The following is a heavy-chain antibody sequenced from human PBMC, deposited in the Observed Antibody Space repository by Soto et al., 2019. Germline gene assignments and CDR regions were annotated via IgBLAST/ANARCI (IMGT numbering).Heavy chain of an antibody. D-gene: IGHD3-10*01. J-gene: IGHJ5*02. Sequence: EVQLLESGGGLVQPGGSLRLSCAASGFTFSSYAMSWVRQAPGKGLEWVSAISGSGGSTYYADSVKGRFTISRDNSKNTLSLQMNRQRAEDTAVYYCAKDFFADPMVRGRPAHYSWFATWGQGTLVTVSS. CDR3: AKDFFADPMVRGRPAHYSWFAT. CDR1: GFTFSSYA. V-gene: IGHV3-23*01. CDR2: ISGSGGST.